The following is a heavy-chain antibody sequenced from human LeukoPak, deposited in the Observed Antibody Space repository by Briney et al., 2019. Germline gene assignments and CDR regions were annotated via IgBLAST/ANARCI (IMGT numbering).Heavy chain of an antibody. V-gene: IGHV4-34*01. D-gene: IGHD2-2*01. CDR2: INHSGST. CDR3: ARHVVVVPAAMLVLTDYYYYYMDV. CDR1: GGSFSGYY. J-gene: IGHJ6*03. Sequence: SETLSLTCAVYGGSFSGYYWSWIRQPPGKGLEWIGEINHSGSTNYNPSLKSRVTISVDTSKNQFSLKLSSVTAADTAVYYCARHVVVVPAAMLVLTDYYYYYMDVWGKGTTVTISS.